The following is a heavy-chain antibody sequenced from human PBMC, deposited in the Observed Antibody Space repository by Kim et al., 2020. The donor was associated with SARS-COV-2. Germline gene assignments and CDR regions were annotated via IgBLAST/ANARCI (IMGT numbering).Heavy chain of an antibody. CDR3: ARGNIGGSGYYRYYYYYGMDV. V-gene: IGHV4-34*01. D-gene: IGHD3-3*01. J-gene: IGHJ6*02. CDR2: INHSGST. Sequence: SETLSLTCAVYGGSFSGYYWSWIRQPPGKGLEWIGEINHSGSTNYNPSLKSRVTISVDTSKNQFSLKLSSVTAADTAVYYCARGNIGGSGYYRYYYYYGMDVWGQGTTVTVSS. CDR1: GGSFSGYY.